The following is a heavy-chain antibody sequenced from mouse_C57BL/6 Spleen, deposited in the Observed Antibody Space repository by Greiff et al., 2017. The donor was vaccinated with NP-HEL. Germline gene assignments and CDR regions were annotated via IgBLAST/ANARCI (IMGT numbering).Heavy chain of an antibody. V-gene: IGHV14-4*01. CDR3: TTHVSKPWYFDV. CDR2: IDPENGDT. D-gene: IGHD1-1*01. CDR1: GFNIKDDY. Sequence: VQLQQSGAELVRPGASVKLSCTASGFNIKDDYMHWVKQRPEQGLEWIGWIDPENGDTESASKFQGKATITAETSSNTAYLQLSSLTSEDTAVYYWTTHVSKPWYFDVWGTGTTVTVAS. J-gene: IGHJ1*03.